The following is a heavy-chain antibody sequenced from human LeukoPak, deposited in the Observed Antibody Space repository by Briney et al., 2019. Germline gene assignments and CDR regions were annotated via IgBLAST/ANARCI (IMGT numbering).Heavy chain of an antibody. Sequence: GESLRISCKGSEYSFTSYWISWVRQMPGKGLEWMGRIDPSDSYTNYSPSFQGHVTISVDKSISTAFLQWSSLKASDTAMYYCARHLRGSGSYFEYWGQGTLVTVSS. CDR3: ARHLRGSGSYFEY. J-gene: IGHJ4*02. V-gene: IGHV5-10-1*01. D-gene: IGHD3-10*01. CDR2: IDPSDSYT. CDR1: EYSFTSYW.